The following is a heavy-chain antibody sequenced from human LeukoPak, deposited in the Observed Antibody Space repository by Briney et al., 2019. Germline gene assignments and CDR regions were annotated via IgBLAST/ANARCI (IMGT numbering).Heavy chain of an antibody. V-gene: IGHV3-21*01. CDR3: ARDLTDIVVVVAATGPGGFDP. CDR2: ISSSSSYI. CDR1: GFTFSSYS. Sequence: GGSLRLSCAASGFTFSSYSMNWVRQAPGEGLEWVSSISSSSSYIYYADSVKGRFTISRDNAKNSLYLQMNSLRAEDTAVYYCARDLTDIVVVVAATGPGGFDPWGQGTLVTVSS. J-gene: IGHJ5*02. D-gene: IGHD2-15*01.